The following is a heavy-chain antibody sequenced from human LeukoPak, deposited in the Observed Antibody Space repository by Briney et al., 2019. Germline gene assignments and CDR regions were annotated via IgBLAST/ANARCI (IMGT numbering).Heavy chain of an antibody. D-gene: IGHD6-19*01. Sequence: ASVKVSCKASGYKFTTYGLAWVRQAPGHGPEYVGWIDTRNGLTEYSEKFRDRVTMTIDTSANTAFMDLRSLRSHDTAIYYCVRLSGQWLVHSYFDHWGQGTLVTVSS. CDR1: GYKFTTYG. J-gene: IGHJ4*02. CDR2: IDTRNGLT. CDR3: VRLSGQWLVHSYFDH. V-gene: IGHV1-18*01.